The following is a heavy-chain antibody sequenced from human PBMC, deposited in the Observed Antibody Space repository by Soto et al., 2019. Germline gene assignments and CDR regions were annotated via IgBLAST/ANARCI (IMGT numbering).Heavy chain of an antibody. D-gene: IGHD2-8*01. CDR1: GYTFTSYA. V-gene: IGHV1-3*01. CDR3: AREAYCTNGVCYYFDY. Sequence: GASVKVPCKASGYTFTSYAMHWVRQAPGQRLEWMGWINAGNGNTKYSQKFQGRVTITRDTSASTAYMELSSLRSEDTAVYYCAREAYCTNGVCYYFDYWGQGTLVTVSS. CDR2: INAGNGNT. J-gene: IGHJ4*02.